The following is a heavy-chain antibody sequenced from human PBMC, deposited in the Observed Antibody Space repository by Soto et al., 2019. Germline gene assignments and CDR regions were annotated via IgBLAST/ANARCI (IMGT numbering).Heavy chain of an antibody. V-gene: IGHV4-59*01. D-gene: IGHD6-25*01. CDR3: ARRLSIYYGMDV. CDR1: GGSISSYY. CDR2: IYYSGST. J-gene: IGHJ6*02. Sequence: SGPLSLTFSVSGGSISSYYWSWIRQPPGKGLEWIGYIYYSGSTNYNPSLKSRVTISVDTSKNQFSLKLSSVTAADTAVYSCARRLSIYYGMDVWGQGTTVTVSS.